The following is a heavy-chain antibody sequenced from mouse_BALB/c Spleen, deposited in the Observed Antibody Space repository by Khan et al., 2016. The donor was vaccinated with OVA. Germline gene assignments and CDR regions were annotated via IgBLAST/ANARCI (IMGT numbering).Heavy chain of an antibody. D-gene: IGHD2-10*02. J-gene: IGHJ2*01. CDR3: TRSRYGTYGY. CDR2: INPSNGDT. Sequence: VRLQQSGPELVKPGASVKIPCKASGYTFTDYNMDWVKQSRGKSLEWIGDINPSNGDTIYNQKFKGNATLTVDKSSSTAYMELRSLTSEDTAVYYCTRSRYGTYGYWGQGTTLTVSS. CDR1: GYTFTDYN. V-gene: IGHV1-18*01.